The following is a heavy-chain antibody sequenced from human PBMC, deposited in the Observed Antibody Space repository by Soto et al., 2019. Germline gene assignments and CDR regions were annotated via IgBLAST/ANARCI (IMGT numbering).Heavy chain of an antibody. Sequence: XATLSLTCAVYGGSFSGYYWSWIRQPPGKGLEWIGEINHSGSTNYNPSLKSRVTISVDTSKNQFSLKLSSVTAADTAVYYCARGEGGTMVRGVIVGMDVWGQGTTVTVSS. D-gene: IGHD3-10*01. J-gene: IGHJ6*02. V-gene: IGHV4-34*01. CDR3: ARGEGGTMVRGVIVGMDV. CDR1: GGSFSGYY. CDR2: INHSGST.